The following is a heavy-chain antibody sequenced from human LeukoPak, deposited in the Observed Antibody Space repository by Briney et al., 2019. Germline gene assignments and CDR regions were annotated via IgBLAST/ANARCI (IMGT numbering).Heavy chain of an antibody. CDR2: INPSGGST. CDR1: GYTFTSYY. CDR3: ASGGSAAIRSWFDP. Sequence: ASVKVSCKASGYTFTSYYMHWVRQAPGQGLEWMGIINPSGGSTSYAQKFQGRVTMTRDMSTSTVYMELSRLRSDDTAVYYCASGGSAAIRSWFDPWGQGTLVTVSS. D-gene: IGHD2-2*01. J-gene: IGHJ5*02. V-gene: IGHV1-46*01.